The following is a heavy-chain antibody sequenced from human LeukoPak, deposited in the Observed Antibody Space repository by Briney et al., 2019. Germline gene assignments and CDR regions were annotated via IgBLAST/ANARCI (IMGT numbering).Heavy chain of an antibody. J-gene: IGHJ5*02. CDR3: ARGHDYGDYGGFDP. D-gene: IGHD4-17*01. V-gene: IGHV1-69*04. Sequence: VASVKVSCKASGYTFTSYGISWVRQAPGQGLEWMGRIIPILGIANYAQKFQGRVTITADKSTSTAYMELSSLRSEDTAVYYCARGHDYGDYGGFDPWGQGTLVTVSS. CDR2: IIPILGIA. CDR1: GYTFTSYG.